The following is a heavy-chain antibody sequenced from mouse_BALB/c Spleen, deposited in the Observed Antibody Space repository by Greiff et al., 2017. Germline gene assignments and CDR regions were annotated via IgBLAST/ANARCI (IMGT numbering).Heavy chain of an antibody. V-gene: IGHV5-6-3*01. CDR1: GFTFSSYG. D-gene: IGHD2-14*01. J-gene: IGHJ4*01. CDR3: ARGGYRYDEDYYAMDY. Sequence: EVKVEESGGGLVQPGGSLKLSCAASGFTFSSYGMSWVRQTPDKRLELVATINSNGGSTYYPDSVKGRFTISRDNAKNTLYLQMSSLKSEDTAMYYCARGGYRYDEDYYAMDYWGQGTSVTVSS. CDR2: INSNGGST.